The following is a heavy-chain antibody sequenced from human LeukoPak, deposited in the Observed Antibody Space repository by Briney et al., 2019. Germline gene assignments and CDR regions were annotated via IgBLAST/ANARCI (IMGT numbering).Heavy chain of an antibody. V-gene: IGHV4-39*07. CDR2: LDESGRP. CDR1: GGSIRSGRHH. J-gene: IGHJ6*03. CDR3: ARDLGGYPFFMDV. Sequence: SETLSLTCSVSGGSIRSGRHHWAWVRQSPGKGLEFIGSLDESGRPYYNAPLKSRVTISEDSSGKQFSLNLSSVTAADTAVYFCARDLGGYPFFMDVWGRGTTVIVSS. D-gene: IGHD2-15*01.